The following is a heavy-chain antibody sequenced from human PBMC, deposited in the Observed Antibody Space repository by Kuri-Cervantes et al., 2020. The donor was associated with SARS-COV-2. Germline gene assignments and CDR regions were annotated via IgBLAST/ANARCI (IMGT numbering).Heavy chain of an antibody. J-gene: IGHJ2*01. D-gene: IGHD2-8*01. CDR3: ARDYLKCTNGVCYPNWYFDL. CDR1: GFTFSSYS. V-gene: IGHV3-48*01. CDR2: ISSSSSTI. Sequence: GESLKISCAASGFTFSSYSMNWVRQAPGKGLEWVSYISSSSSTIYYADSVKGRFTISRDNAKNSLYLQMNSLRAEDTAVYYCARDYLKCTNGVCYPNWYFDLWGRGTLVTVSS.